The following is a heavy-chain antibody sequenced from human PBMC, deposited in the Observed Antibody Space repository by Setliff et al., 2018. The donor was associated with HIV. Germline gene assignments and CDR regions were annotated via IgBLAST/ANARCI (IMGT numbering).Heavy chain of an antibody. Sequence: NPSETLSLTCTVSGGSISSHYWSWIRQLPGKGLEWVGSIYYSGSPSYHPSLKSRVTKSVDTSKNQSSLKLSSVPAADTAVYYCARVGPPLDYYDCSGYYWYFDLWGRGTLVTVSS. V-gene: IGHV4-59*11. CDR1: GGSISSHY. CDR3: ARVGPPLDYYDCSGYYWYFDL. CDR2: IYYSGSP. D-gene: IGHD3-22*01. J-gene: IGHJ2*01.